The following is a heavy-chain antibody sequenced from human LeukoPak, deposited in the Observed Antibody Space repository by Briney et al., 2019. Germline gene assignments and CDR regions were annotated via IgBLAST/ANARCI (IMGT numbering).Heavy chain of an antibody. V-gene: IGHV3-48*03. CDR2: ISSSGSTI. J-gene: IGHJ6*03. D-gene: IGHD3-16*02. CDR1: GFTFSSYE. Sequence: GGSLRLSCAASGFTFSSYEMNWVRQAPGKGLEWVSYISSSGSTIYYADSVKGRFTISRDNAKNSLYLQMNSLRAEDTAVYYCARDFGLPNYDYVWGSYRYGEAEAYYYYYMDVWGKGTTVTVSS. CDR3: ARDFGLPNYDYVWGSYRYGEAEAYYYYYMDV.